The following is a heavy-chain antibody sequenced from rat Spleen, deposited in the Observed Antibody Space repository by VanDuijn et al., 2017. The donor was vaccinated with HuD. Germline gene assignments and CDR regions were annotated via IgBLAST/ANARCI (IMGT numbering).Heavy chain of an antibody. Sequence: EVQLQESGPGLVKPSQSLSLTCSVTGYSITSSYRWNWIRKLPGNKLEWMGYINSACSTNYNPALKSRISINRDTYKNQFFRQVNSVTTEVTATSYCARGVMDAWGQGASVTVSS. CDR1: GYSITSSYR. CDR2: INSACST. CDR3: ARGVMDA. V-gene: IGHV3-3*01. J-gene: IGHJ4*01.